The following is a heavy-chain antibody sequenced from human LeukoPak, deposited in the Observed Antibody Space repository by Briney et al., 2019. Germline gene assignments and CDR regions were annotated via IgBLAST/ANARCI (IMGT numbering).Heavy chain of an antibody. CDR1: GGSISSGSYY. V-gene: IGHV4-61*02. D-gene: IGHD1-26*01. Sequence: PSETLSLTCTVSGGSISSGSYYWSWIRQPAGKGLEWIGRIYTSGSTNYNPSLKSRVTISVDTSKNQFSLKLSSVTAADTAVYYCAKWTEGGAFDSWGQGTMLIVSS. CDR2: IYTSGST. CDR3: AKWTEGGAFDS. J-gene: IGHJ3*01.